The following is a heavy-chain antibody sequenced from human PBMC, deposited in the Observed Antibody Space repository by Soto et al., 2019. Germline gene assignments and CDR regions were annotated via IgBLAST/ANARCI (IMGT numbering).Heavy chain of an antibody. CDR1: GFTFSSYS. J-gene: IGHJ3*02. CDR3: ARKGNSGYDLDDAFDI. Sequence: GGSLRLSCAASGFTFSSYSMNWVRQAPGKGLEWVSSISSSSSYIYYADSVKGRFTISRDNAKNSLYLQMNSLRAEDTAVYYCARKGNSGYDLDDAFDIWGQGTMVTVSS. V-gene: IGHV3-21*01. CDR2: ISSSSSYI. D-gene: IGHD5-12*01.